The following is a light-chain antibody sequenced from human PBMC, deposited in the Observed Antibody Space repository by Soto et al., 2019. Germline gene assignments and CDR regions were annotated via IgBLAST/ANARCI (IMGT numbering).Light chain of an antibody. CDR3: QQYNSYTWT. Sequence: IKMKQSPSTLSASVGDRVTITCRAIQSISSWLAWYQQKPGKAPKLLIYDASSLESGVPSRFSGSGSGTEFTLTISNLQPDDFATYYCQQYNSYTWTFGQGTMVDIK. CDR1: QSISSW. V-gene: IGKV1-5*01. CDR2: DAS. J-gene: IGKJ1*01.